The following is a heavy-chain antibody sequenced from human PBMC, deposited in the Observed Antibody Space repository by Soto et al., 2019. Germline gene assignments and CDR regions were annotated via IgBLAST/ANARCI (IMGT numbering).Heavy chain of an antibody. J-gene: IGHJ6*03. Sequence: QVQLQESGPGLVKPSETLSLTCSVPGGSIRSHNWSWIRQPPGKGLEWIGCMYYSSMTEYNPSLTSRVTSSADTCKKKVSLRLTSVAAADTAVYYCARHLFVSWEGYPYYYYMDVWGKGTAVTVSS. CDR1: GGSIRSHN. CDR3: ARHLFVSWEGYPYYYYMDV. CDR2: MYYSSMT. D-gene: IGHD3-16*02. V-gene: IGHV4-59*08.